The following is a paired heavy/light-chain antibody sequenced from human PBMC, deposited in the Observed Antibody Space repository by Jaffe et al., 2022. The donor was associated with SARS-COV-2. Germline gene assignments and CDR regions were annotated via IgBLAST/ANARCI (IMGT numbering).Light chain of an antibody. J-gene: IGKJ4*01. Sequence: EIVMTQSPATLSVSPGERATLSCRASQSVSSNLAWYQQKPGQAPRLLIYGASTRATGIPARFSGSGSGTEFTLTISSLQSEDFAVYYCQQYNNWPPSTFGGGTKVEIK. CDR2: GAS. V-gene: IGKV3-15*01. CDR1: QSVSSN. CDR3: QQYNNWPPST.
Heavy chain of an antibody. J-gene: IGHJ6*02. D-gene: IGHD2-2*01. CDR3: ARDRGVVVPAARSLTYYYYGMDV. Sequence: EVQLVESGGGLVQPGGSLRLSCAASGFTVSSNYMSWVRQAPGKGLEWVSVIYSGGSTYYADSVKGRFTISRDNSKNTLYLQMNSLRAEDTAVYYCARDRGVVVPAARSLTYYYYGMDVWGQGTTVTVSS. CDR1: GFTVSSNY. CDR2: IYSGGST. V-gene: IGHV3-66*02.